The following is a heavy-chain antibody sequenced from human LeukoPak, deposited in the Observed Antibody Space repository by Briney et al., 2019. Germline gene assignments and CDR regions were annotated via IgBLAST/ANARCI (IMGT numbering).Heavy chain of an antibody. CDR3: ARDGKRVTTQFYYYGIDL. V-gene: IGHV3-20*01. CDR1: GFTFDDYG. CDR2: ITWNGGST. Sequence: PGGSLRLSCTAAGFTFDDYGMSWVRQIPGKGLEWVAGITWNGGSTDYAVSVRSRFTISRDNAKKSVYLQMNGLRAEDAALYHCARDGKRVTTQFYYYGIDLWGQGTTVTVSS. J-gene: IGHJ6*02. D-gene: IGHD3-3*01.